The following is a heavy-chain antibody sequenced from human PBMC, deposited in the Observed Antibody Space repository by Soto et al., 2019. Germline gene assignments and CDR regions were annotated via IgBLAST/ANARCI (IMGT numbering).Heavy chain of an antibody. CDR2: IYHSGST. CDR1: GGSISSSNW. D-gene: IGHD5-18*01. Sequence: QVQLQESGPGLVKPSGTLSLTCAVSGGSISSSNWWSWVRQPPGKGLEWIGEIYHSGSTNYNPSRKSRVPISVXXXKXXFSLKLSAVTAADTAVYYCAGWIQLQQYYYYGMDVWGQGTTVTVSS. J-gene: IGHJ6*02. CDR3: AGWIQLQQYYYYGMDV. V-gene: IGHV4-4*02.